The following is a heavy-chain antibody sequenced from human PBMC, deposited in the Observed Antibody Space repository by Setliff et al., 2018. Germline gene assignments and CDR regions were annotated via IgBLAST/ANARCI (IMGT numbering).Heavy chain of an antibody. J-gene: IGHJ3*02. D-gene: IGHD3-10*01. CDR3: AKDSSGRDAFDI. CDR2: ISGGATRT. Sequence: LRLSCGASGFTFSSYAMSWVRQAPGKGLEWVSAISGGATRTYYADPVKGRFTISRDNSKSTLYLQMNSLRAEDTAVYYCAKDSSGRDAFDIWGQGTLVTVSS. CDR1: GFTFSSYA. V-gene: IGHV3-23*01.